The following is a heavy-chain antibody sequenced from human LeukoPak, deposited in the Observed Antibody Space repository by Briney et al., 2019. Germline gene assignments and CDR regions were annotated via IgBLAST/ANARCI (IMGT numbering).Heavy chain of an antibody. V-gene: IGHV3-23*01. Sequence: PGGSLRLSCAASGFTFSTYSMSWVRQAPRKGLGWVSVIYPNGGTTYYADSVKGRFTISRDNSKNTLYLQMYSLRAEDTAVYYCAKDQRPDTGYDIDSWGQGTLVTVSS. J-gene: IGHJ4*02. CDR3: AKDQRPDTGYDIDS. CDR2: IYPNGGTT. D-gene: IGHD5-12*01. CDR1: GFTFSTYS.